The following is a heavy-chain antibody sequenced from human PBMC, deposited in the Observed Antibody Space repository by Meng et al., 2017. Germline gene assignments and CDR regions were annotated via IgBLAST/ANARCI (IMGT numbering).Heavy chain of an antibody. CDR2: INPNSGGT. Sequence: ASVKVSCKASGYTFTGYYMHWVRQAPGQGLEWMGRINPNSGGTNYAQKFQGRVTMTRDTSISTAYMELSRLRSDDTAVYYCARDLKLEYSSGWYRFDYWCQGTPVIVSS. D-gene: IGHD6-19*01. J-gene: IGHJ4*02. V-gene: IGHV1-2*06. CDR3: ARDLKLEYSSGWYRFDY. CDR1: GYTFTGYY.